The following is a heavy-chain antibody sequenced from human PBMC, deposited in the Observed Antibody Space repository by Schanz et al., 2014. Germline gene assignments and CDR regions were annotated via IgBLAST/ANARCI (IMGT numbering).Heavy chain of an antibody. D-gene: IGHD3-10*01. J-gene: IGHJ5*01. V-gene: IGHV3-23*04. CDR2: ISGGGGTT. CDR1: TSIFNHAW. CDR3: AKQHIVRGVIYLNWFDS. Sequence: EVQLVESGGGLVKPGGSLRLSCAASTSIFNHAWMSWVRQAPGKGLEWVSAISGGGGTTYYADSVKGRFTISRDNSKNTLYLQMNSLRAEDTAVYYCAKQHIVRGVIYLNWFDSWGQGTLVTVSS.